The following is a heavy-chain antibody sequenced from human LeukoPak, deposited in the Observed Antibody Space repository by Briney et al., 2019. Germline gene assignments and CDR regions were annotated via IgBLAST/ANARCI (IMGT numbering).Heavy chain of an antibody. CDR2: INPNSGGT. D-gene: IGHD2-2*01. Sequence: ASVKVSCKASGYTFTGYYMHWVRQAPGQGLEWMGWINPNSGGTNSAQKFQDRVTMTRDTSISTAFMELSRLRSDDTAVYYCARGEPNYRPAATALGDYWGQGTLVTVSS. V-gene: IGHV1-2*02. J-gene: IGHJ4*02. CDR3: ARGEPNYRPAATALGDY. CDR1: GYTFTGYY.